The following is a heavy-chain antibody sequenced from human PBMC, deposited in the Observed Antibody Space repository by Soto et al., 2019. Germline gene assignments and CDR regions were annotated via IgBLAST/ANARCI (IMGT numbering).Heavy chain of an antibody. Sequence: GSLRLSCAASGFTFSSYGMHWVRQAPCKGLEWVAVISYDGSNKYYADSVKGRFTISRDNSKNTLYLQMNSLRAEDTAVYYCAKAYDFWSGYYPLYYYYYGMDVWGQGTTVTVSS. CDR1: GFTFSSYG. J-gene: IGHJ6*02. CDR3: AKAYDFWSGYYPLYYYYYGMDV. V-gene: IGHV3-30*18. CDR2: ISYDGSNK. D-gene: IGHD3-3*01.